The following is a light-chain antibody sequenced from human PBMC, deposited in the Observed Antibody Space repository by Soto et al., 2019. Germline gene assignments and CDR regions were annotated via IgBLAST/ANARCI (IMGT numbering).Light chain of an antibody. Sequence: EIVMTQSPLSLPVTPGEPASISCKSSQSLLHSNGYNYLDWYLQKPGQSPQLLIYAGSNRASGDPDRFSGSGSGTNFTLKISRVEAEDVAVYYCMQALQAPFTFGPGTKVDIK. J-gene: IGKJ3*01. CDR3: MQALQAPFT. V-gene: IGKV2-28*01. CDR1: QSLLHSNGYNY. CDR2: AGS.